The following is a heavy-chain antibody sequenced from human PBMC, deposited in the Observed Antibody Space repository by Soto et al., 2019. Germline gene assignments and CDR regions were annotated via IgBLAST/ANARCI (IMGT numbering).Heavy chain of an antibody. D-gene: IGHD3-22*01. CDR2: ISCSVST. V-gene: IGHV4-31*01. Sequence: SETLSLTCTVSGGSISSGGYYWSWIRQHQTTGLESIWHISCSVSTYYNTSLKSVDTISVDTSRNKFSLIVNTVTAADTAVYYCARIGYYEQSFEYWGRGPLVTVTA. CDR3: ARIGYYEQSFEY. CDR1: GGSISSGGYY. J-gene: IGHJ4*02.